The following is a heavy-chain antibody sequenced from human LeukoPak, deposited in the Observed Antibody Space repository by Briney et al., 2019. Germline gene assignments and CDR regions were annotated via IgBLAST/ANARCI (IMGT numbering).Heavy chain of an antibody. J-gene: IGHJ4*02. CDR1: GFTFSSYD. Sequence: GGSLRLSCAASGFTFSSYDMHWVRQATGKGLEWVSVIGTSGDTYYAGSVKGRFTISRENAKNSLYLQMNSLTAGDTAVYFCSRVGSSGWPNYFDSWGQGALVTVSS. D-gene: IGHD6-19*01. V-gene: IGHV3-13*04. CDR3: SRVGSSGWPNYFDS. CDR2: IGTSGDT.